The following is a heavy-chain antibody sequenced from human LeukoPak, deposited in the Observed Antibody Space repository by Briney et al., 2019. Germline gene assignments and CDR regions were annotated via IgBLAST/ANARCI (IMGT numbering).Heavy chain of an antibody. D-gene: IGHD5-12*01. CDR1: GFSFRDFW. CDR3: ARFGYSGWNLEY. Sequence: GGSLRLSCAASGFSFRDFWMTWVRQAAGKGLEWVANINQGGSGKYYVDSVKGRFTISRGDAKSSLYVQMNSLRDEDTAVSYCARFGYSGWNLEYWGQGTLVTVSS. V-gene: IGHV3-7*01. J-gene: IGHJ4*02. CDR2: INQGGSGK.